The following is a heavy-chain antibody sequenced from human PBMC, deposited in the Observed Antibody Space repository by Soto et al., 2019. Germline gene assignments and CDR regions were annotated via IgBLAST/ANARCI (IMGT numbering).Heavy chain of an antibody. CDR2: IYHSGST. D-gene: IGHD3-9*01. CDR3: ARRRVYYDILTGYSYYFDY. CDR1: GGSISSGGYS. Sequence: LSLTCAVSGGSISSGGYSWSWIRQPPGRGLEWIGYIYHSGSTYYNPSLKSRVTISVDTSKNQFSLKLSSVTAADTAVYYCARRRVYYDILTGYSYYFDYWGQGTLVTVSS. V-gene: IGHV4-30-2*01. J-gene: IGHJ4*02.